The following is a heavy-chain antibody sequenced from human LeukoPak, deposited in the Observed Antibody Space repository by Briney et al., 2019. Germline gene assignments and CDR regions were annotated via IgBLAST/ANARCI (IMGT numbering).Heavy chain of an antibody. D-gene: IGHD3-16*02. Sequence: SETLSLTCTVSGGSISSSTYYWGWIRQPPGKGLEWIGTIHYSGSTYYNPPLKSRVTISVDTSKNQFSLKLSSVTAADTAVYYCARDRGLSDYVWGSYRSPPPYYFDYWGQGTLVTVSS. J-gene: IGHJ4*02. V-gene: IGHV4-39*07. CDR3: ARDRGLSDYVWGSYRSPPPYYFDY. CDR2: IHYSGST. CDR1: GGSISSSTYY.